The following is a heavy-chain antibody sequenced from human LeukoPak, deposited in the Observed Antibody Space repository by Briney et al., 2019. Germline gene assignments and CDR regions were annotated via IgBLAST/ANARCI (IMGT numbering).Heavy chain of an antibody. Sequence: SETLSLTCTVSGGSISSYYWSWIRQPPGKGLEWIGYIYYSGSTNYNPSLKSRVTISVDTSKNQFSLKLSSVTAADTAVYYCASASEIVYGGIFGSRPFDYWGQGTLVTVSS. CDR2: IYYSGST. V-gene: IGHV4-59*01. D-gene: IGHD4-23*01. J-gene: IGHJ4*02. CDR3: ASASEIVYGGIFGSRPFDY. CDR1: GGSISSYY.